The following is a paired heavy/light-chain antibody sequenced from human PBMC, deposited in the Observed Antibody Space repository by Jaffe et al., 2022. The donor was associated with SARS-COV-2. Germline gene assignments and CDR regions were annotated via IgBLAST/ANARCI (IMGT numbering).Light chain of an antibody. V-gene: IGKV3-20*01. Sequence: EIVLTQSPGTLSLSPGERATLSCRASQTLSSIYLAWYQQKPGQAPRLLIYGASSRATGIPDRFSGSGSGTDFTLTISRLEPEDFAVYYCQQYGSSPYTFGQGTKLEIK. J-gene: IGKJ2*01. CDR2: GAS. CDR3: QQYGSSPYT. CDR1: QTLSSIY.
Heavy chain of an antibody. CDR1: GDSISSSSYY. CDR3: ARHSQREAVEFDY. J-gene: IGHJ4*01. CDR2: VYYSGRT. V-gene: IGHV4-39*01. D-gene: IGHD6-19*01. Sequence: QLQLQESGPGLVKPSETLSLICTVSGDSISSSSYYWGWIRQPPGKGLEWIGTVYYSGRTYYNPSLKSRLTISVDTSKNQFSLKLNSVTAADTAVYYCARHSQREAVEFDYWGHGTLVTVSS.